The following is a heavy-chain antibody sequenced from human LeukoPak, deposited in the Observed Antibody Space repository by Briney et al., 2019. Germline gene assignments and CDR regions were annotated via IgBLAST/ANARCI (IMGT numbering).Heavy chain of an antibody. V-gene: IGHV3-64*01. J-gene: IGHJ4*02. CDR1: GFTFSSYS. CDR3: LRVGNSNYDY. Sequence: GGSLRLSCAASGFTFSSYSMHWVRQAPEKGLEYVSAINGNGADTFYANSVKGRFTISRDNSKNMLYLQMGRLKAEDMAIYSCLRVGNSNYDYWGQGTLVTVSS. CDR2: INGNGADT. D-gene: IGHD7-27*01.